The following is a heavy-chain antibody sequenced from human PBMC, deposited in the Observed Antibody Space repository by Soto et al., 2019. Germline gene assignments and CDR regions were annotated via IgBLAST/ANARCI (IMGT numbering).Heavy chain of an antibody. J-gene: IGHJ6*02. V-gene: IGHV1-69*13. CDR1: GYTFTGYY. Sequence: SVKVSCKASGYTFTGYYMHWVRQAPGQGLEWMGGIIPIFGTANYAQKFQGRVTITADESTSTAYMELSSLRSEDTAVYYCATEGASITIFGVGPWAGMDVWGQGTTVTVSS. D-gene: IGHD3-3*01. CDR2: IIPIFGTA. CDR3: ATEGASITIFGVGPWAGMDV.